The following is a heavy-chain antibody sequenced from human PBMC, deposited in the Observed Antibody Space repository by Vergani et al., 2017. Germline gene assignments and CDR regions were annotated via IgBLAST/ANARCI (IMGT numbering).Heavy chain of an antibody. Sequence: QVQLQESGPGLVKPSETLSLTCTVSGGSISSYYWSWIRQPPGQGLEWIGYIYYNGSTNYNPSLKSRVTISVDTSKNQFSLKLSSVTAADTAVYYCARNPYCGGDCYSDAFDIWGQGTMVTVSS. J-gene: IGHJ3*02. CDR2: IYYNGST. CDR3: ARNPYCGGDCYSDAFDI. D-gene: IGHD2-21*02. V-gene: IGHV4-59*01. CDR1: GGSISSYY.